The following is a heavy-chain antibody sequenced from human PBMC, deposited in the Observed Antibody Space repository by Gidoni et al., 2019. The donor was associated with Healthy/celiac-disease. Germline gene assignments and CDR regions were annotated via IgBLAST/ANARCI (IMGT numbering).Heavy chain of an antibody. V-gene: IGHV3-23*01. J-gene: IGHJ4*02. CDR2: IGGSGGST. D-gene: IGHD2-2*01. CDR3: AKQVVPAAMSY. CDR1: GFTFSSYA. Sequence: SGFTFSSYAMSWVRQAPGKGLEWVSAIGGSGGSTYYADSVKGRFTISRDNSKNTLYLQMNSLRAEDTAVYYCAKQVVPAAMSYWGQGTLVTVSS.